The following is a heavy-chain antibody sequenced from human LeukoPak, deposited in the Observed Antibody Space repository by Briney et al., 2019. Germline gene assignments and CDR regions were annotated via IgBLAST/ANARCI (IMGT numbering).Heavy chain of an antibody. D-gene: IGHD2-2*01. Sequence: PGGSLRLSCAASGLTFSSYAMLWVRQAPGKGLEWVATISYEGAYKFYADSVKGRCTISRDNSMNTLYLQMNSLSAEDTAVYYCARMGYCTSTTCYHYFEYWGQGTLVIVSS. V-gene: IGHV3-30*04. CDR3: ARMGYCTSTTCYHYFEY. J-gene: IGHJ4*02. CDR2: ISYEGAYK. CDR1: GLTFSSYA.